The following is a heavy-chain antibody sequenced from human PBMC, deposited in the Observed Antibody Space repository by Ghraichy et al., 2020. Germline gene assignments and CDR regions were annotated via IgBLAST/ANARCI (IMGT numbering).Heavy chain of an antibody. CDR1: GFTFSSYA. D-gene: IGHD6-19*01. J-gene: IGHJ3*02. Sequence: GGSLRLSCAASGFTFSSYAMSWVRQAPGKGLEWVSAISGSGGSTYYADSVKGRFTISRDNSKNTLYLQMNSLRAEDTAVYYCAKGGLDLEIAVAGTAAFDIWGQGTMVTVSS. CDR3: AKGGLDLEIAVAGTAAFDI. CDR2: ISGSGGST. V-gene: IGHV3-23*01.